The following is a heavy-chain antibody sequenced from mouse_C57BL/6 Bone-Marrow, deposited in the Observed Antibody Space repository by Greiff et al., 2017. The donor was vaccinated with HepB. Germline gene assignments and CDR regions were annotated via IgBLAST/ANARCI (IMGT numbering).Heavy chain of an antibody. J-gene: IGHJ4*01. CDR3: ARGAYYYGSSLYAMDY. CDR1: GYTFTSYW. D-gene: IGHD1-1*01. V-gene: IGHV1-69*01. Sequence: VQLQQPGAELVMPGASVKLSCKASGYTFTSYWMHWVKQRPGQGLEWIGEIDPSDSYTNYNQKFKGKSTLTVDKSSSTAYMQLSSLTSEDSAVCYCARGAYYYGSSLYAMDYWGQGTSVTVSS. CDR2: IDPSDSYT.